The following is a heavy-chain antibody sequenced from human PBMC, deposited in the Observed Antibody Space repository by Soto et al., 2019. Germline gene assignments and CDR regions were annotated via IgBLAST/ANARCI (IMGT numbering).Heavy chain of an antibody. V-gene: IGHV3-7*03. J-gene: IGHJ4*02. CDR2: LNQGGNEK. CDR1: GFTFTDYW. Sequence: PGGSLRLSCAASGFTFTDYWMSWVRQAPGKGLEWVANLNQGGNEKNYLDSVKGRFTISRDNAKNSVYLQLNSLRAEDTAVYYCARDRFIGTSYIKGGTYIFDHWGQGDPVTVSS. D-gene: IGHD1-26*01. CDR3: ARDRFIGTSYIKGGTYIFDH.